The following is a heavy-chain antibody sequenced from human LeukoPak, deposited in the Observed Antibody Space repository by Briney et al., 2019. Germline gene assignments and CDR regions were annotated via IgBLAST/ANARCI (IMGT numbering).Heavy chain of an antibody. CDR2: ISGSGGST. J-gene: IGHJ4*02. CDR3: AKDRDRTIFGVVRFFDY. Sequence: GGSLRLSCAASGLTFSSYAMSWVRQAPGKGLEWVSAISGSGGSTYYADSVKGRFTISRDNSKNTLYLQMNSLRAEDTAVYYCAKDRDRTIFGVVRFFDYWGQGTLVTVSS. D-gene: IGHD3-3*01. CDR1: GLTFSSYA. V-gene: IGHV3-23*01.